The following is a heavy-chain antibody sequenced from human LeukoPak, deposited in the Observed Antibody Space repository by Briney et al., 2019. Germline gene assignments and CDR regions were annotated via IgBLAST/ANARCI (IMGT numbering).Heavy chain of an antibody. V-gene: IGHV3-30-3*01. CDR2: ISYDGSNK. D-gene: IGHD4-17*01. CDR3: ARDPLTGYGDYYYYYYGMDV. CDR1: GFTFSSYA. J-gene: IGHJ6*02. Sequence: GGSLRLSCAASGFTFSSYAMHWVRQAPGKGLEWVAVISYDGSNKYYADSVKGRFTISRDNSKNTLYLQMNSLRAEDTAVYYCARDPLTGYGDYYYYYYGMDVWGQGTTVTVSS.